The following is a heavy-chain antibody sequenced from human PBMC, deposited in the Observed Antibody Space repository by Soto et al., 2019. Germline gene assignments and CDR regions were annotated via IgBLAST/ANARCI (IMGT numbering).Heavy chain of an antibody. V-gene: IGHV4-34*01. CDR1: GGSFRGYY. CDR2: INHSGST. J-gene: IGHJ3*02. Sequence: SEPLSLTCAVYGGSFRGYYWTWIRQPPGTGLEWIGEINHSGSTNYNPPLKSRVTISVDTSKNQFSLKLSSVTAADTAVYYCARPQRDWSTMVRGVDPPHDAFDIWVQGTMVT. D-gene: IGHD3-10*01. CDR3: ARPQRDWSTMVRGVDPPHDAFDI.